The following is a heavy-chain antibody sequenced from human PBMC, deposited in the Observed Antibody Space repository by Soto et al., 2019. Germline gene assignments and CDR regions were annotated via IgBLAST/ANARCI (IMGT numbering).Heavy chain of an antibody. CDR3: ARGSHFDFSSGYADSFDV. Sequence: SETLSLTCAVYGGSFSGYYWGWFRQPPGKGLEWSGEVKHRGNINYNPSLKTRLTVSVDTSKNQFSLKLSSMTAADTAMYYCARGSHFDFSSGYADSFDVWGQGTMVTVSS. V-gene: IGHV4-34*01. D-gene: IGHD3-3*01. J-gene: IGHJ3*01. CDR1: GGSFSGYY. CDR2: VKHRGNI.